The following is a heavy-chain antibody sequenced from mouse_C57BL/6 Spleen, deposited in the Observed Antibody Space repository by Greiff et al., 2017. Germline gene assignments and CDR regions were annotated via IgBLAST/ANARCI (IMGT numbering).Heavy chain of an antibody. CDR2: IDPEDGET. D-gene: IGHD2-1*01. V-gene: IGHV14-2*01. Sequence: VQLQQSGAELVKPGASVKLSCTASGFNIKDYYMHWVKQRTEQGLEWIGRIDPEDGETKYAPKFQGKATITADTSSNTDYLRLSSLTSEGTAVDYCARKQGGNLLYAMDYWGQGTSVTVSS. J-gene: IGHJ4*01. CDR3: ARKQGGNLLYAMDY. CDR1: GFNIKDYY.